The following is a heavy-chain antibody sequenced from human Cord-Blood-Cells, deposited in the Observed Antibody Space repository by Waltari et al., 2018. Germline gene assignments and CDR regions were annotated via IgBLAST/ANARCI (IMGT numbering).Heavy chain of an antibody. J-gene: IGHJ5*02. CDR2: IYHSGST. CDR3: ARGTPGIAAAASPYVVSQPRFDP. D-gene: IGHD6-13*01. CDR1: GYPISRGSY. V-gene: IGHV4-38-2*01. Sequence: QVQLQESGPGLVKPSETLSLTCAVSGYPISRGSYWGRPRQPPGKGLEWIGSIYHSGSTYYTPSLKSRVTISVDTSKNQFSLKLSSVTAADTAVYYCARGTPGIAAAASPYVVSQPRFDPWGQGTLVTVSS.